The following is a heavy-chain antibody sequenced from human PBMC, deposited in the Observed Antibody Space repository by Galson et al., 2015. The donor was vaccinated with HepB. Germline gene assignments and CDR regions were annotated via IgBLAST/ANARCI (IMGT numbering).Heavy chain of an antibody. D-gene: IGHD2-21*01. CDR1: GFTFSVSS. J-gene: IGHJ3*01. CDR2: IDSSENYI. CDR3: VRDPGNVVVKSQRAFDV. Sequence: SLRLSCAASGFTFSVSSLHWVRQAPGRGLECVSSIDSSENYIYYSDSVKGRFTISRDNAKNSFYLQMNSLTDEDTAMYYCVRDPGNVVVKSQRAFDVWGQGTMVTVSS. V-gene: IGHV3-21*01.